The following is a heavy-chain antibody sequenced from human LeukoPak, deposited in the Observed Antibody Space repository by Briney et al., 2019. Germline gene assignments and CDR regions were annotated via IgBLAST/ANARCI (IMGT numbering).Heavy chain of an antibody. D-gene: IGHD6-19*01. CDR3: ARSIAVAGPYYFDY. CDR1: GFTFSDYS. CDR2: ISSSSTYL. Sequence: GGSLRLSCAASGFTFSDYSMNWVPQAPGKGLEWVSSISSSSTYLYYADSVRGRFTISRDNAKNSLFQQMNSLRAEDTAVYYCARSIAVAGPYYFDYWGQGTLVTVSS. V-gene: IGHV3-21*01. J-gene: IGHJ4*02.